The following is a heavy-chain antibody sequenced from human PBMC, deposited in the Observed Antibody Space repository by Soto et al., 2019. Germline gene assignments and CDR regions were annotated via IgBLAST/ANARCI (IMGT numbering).Heavy chain of an antibody. Sequence: EVQLLESGGGLVQPGGSLRLSCAASGFTFISYAMSWVRQAPGKGLEWVSAISGSGGSTYYADSVKGRFTISRDNSKNTLYLQMNSLRAEDTAVYYCAKDPLPYSGSYYGYWGQGTLVTVSS. CDR3: AKDPLPYSGSYYGY. V-gene: IGHV3-23*01. D-gene: IGHD1-26*01. J-gene: IGHJ4*02. CDR2: ISGSGGST. CDR1: GFTFISYA.